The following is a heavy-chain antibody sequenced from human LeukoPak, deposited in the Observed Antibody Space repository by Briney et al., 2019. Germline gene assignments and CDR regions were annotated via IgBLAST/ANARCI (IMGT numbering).Heavy chain of an antibody. J-gene: IGHJ4*02. CDR3: TRSVFPYYFDC. V-gene: IGHV3-74*01. Sequence: GGSLRLSCVASGFTFSNYWIHWVRQAPGKRLVWVSGTNNDGSSTTYADFVKGRFTSSRDNAKNPLYLQMDSLRAEGTAVYYCTRSVFPYYFDCWGQGTLVTVSS. CDR2: TNNDGSST. CDR1: GFTFSNYW. D-gene: IGHD3-10*02.